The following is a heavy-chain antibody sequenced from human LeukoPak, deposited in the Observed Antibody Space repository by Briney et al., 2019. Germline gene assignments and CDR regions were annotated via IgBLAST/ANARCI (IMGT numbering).Heavy chain of an antibody. V-gene: IGHV4-59*01. CDR2: FFYSGST. Sequence: SETLSLTCTVSGGSISSYYWSWIRQPPGKGLEWIGYFFYSGSTNYNPSLKSRVTISVDTSKNQFSLKLSSATAADTAVYYCARGSGGYHYDHWGQGTLVTVSS. CDR1: GGSISSYY. J-gene: IGHJ5*02. D-gene: IGHD3-22*01. CDR3: ARGSGGYHYDH.